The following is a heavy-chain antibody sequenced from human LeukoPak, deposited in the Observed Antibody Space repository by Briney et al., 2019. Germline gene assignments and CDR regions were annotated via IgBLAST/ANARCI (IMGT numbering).Heavy chain of an antibody. J-gene: IGHJ5*02. D-gene: IGHD1-1*01. CDR1: GGSFSGYY. V-gene: IGHV4-34*01. Sequence: SETLSLTCAVYGGSFSGYYWSWIRQPPGKGLGWIGEINHSGSTSYNPSLKSRVTISVDTSKNQFSLKLSSVTAADTAVYYCARGLWYNWNDDSPRRFDPWGQGTLVTVSS. CDR3: ARGLWYNWNDDSPRRFDP. CDR2: INHSGST.